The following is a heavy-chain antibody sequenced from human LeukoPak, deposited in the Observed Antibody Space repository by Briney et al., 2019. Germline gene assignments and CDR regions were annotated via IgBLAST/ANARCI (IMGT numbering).Heavy chain of an antibody. CDR1: GVSISRYY. J-gene: IGHJ4*02. CDR2: IYHSGST. V-gene: IGHV4-59*01. Sequence: SETLSLTCTVSGVSISRYYWSWIRQPPGKGLEWIGYIYHSGSTNYNPSLKSRATISVDTSKNQFSLKLSSVTAADTAMYYCARIEGDNSLEYWGQGTLVTVSS. D-gene: IGHD3-16*01. CDR3: ARIEGDNSLEY.